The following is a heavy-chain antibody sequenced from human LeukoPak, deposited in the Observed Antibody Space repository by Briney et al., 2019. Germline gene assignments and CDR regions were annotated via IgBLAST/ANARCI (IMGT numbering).Heavy chain of an antibody. CDR1: GGPISSGGYY. J-gene: IGHJ4*02. D-gene: IGHD1-26*01. Sequence: PSETLSLTCTVSGGPISSGGYYWSWIRQHPGKGLEWIGYIYYSGSTYYNPSLKSRVTISVDTSKNQFSLKLSSVTAADTAVYYCARAYNGGWELLGSYFDYWGQGTLVTVSS. CDR2: IYYSGST. V-gene: IGHV4-31*03. CDR3: ARAYNGGWELLGSYFDY.